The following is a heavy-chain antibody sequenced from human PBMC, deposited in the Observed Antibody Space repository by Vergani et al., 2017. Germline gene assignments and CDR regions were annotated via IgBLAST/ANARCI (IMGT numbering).Heavy chain of an antibody. J-gene: IGHJ5*02. CDR2: MYHSGST. D-gene: IGHD3-10*01. CDR1: GGSMSGYY. V-gene: IGHV4-59*01. CDR3: GRVADFYGLGSRLLDL. Sequence: QVRLRESGPGLVKPSETLSLTCSVSGGSMSGYYWSWIRQPPGKELEWIGYMYHSGSTNYNPSLETRVTISGDTSKNQFSLKLNSVTAADTAVYYCGRVADFYGLGSRLLDLWGQGILVTVSS.